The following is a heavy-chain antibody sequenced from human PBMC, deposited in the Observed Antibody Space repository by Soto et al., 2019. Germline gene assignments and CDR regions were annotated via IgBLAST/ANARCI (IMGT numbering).Heavy chain of an antibody. CDR1: GGSVSSSYY. CDR2: IFHSGRT. D-gene: IGHD2-21*02. CDR3: ARGHQVTTDYFSYFALDV. J-gene: IGHJ6*02. Sequence: SETLSLTCAVSGGSVSSSYYWSWVRQPPGKGLEWIGEIFHSGRTNYNPSLKSRVTMSVDKSNNLFSLKVTSMTAADTAIYYCARGHQVTTDYFSYFALDVWGQGTTVT. V-gene: IGHV4-4*02.